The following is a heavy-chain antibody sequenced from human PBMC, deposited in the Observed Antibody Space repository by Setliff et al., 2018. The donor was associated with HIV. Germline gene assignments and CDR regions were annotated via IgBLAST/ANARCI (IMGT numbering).Heavy chain of an antibody. D-gene: IGHD6-19*01. J-gene: IGHJ4*02. Sequence: KSSETLSLTCAVSGASLVGDNHWSWIRQTPERGLEWIAYFMYTDIHYVNYLNYRNPSLASRLSISVDKSKNQFSLTLSSVTAADTAVYYCARARSDWYNVRPYYFDLWGQGTPVTVSS. CDR1: GASLVGDNH. CDR3: ARARSDWYNVRPYYFDL. V-gene: IGHV4-30-4*01. CDR2: FMYTDIHYVNYLN.